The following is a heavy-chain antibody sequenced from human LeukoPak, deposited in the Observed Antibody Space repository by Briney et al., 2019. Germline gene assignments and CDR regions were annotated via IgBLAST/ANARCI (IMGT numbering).Heavy chain of an antibody. Sequence: GGSLRLSCAASGFTFSSYWMSWVRQAPGRGLEWVANIKQDGSEKYYVDSVKGRFTISRDNAKNSLYLQMNSLRAEDTAVYYCASYYDSSGYYPVPYFQHWGQGTLVTVSS. J-gene: IGHJ1*01. CDR2: IKQDGSEK. CDR1: GFTFSSYW. D-gene: IGHD3-22*01. V-gene: IGHV3-7*01. CDR3: ASYYDSSGYYPVPYFQH.